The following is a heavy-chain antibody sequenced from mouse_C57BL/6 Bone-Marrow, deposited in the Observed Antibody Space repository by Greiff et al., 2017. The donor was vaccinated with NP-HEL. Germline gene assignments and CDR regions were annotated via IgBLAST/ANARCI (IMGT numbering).Heavy chain of an antibody. CDR1: GFTFSDFY. J-gene: IGHJ4*01. D-gene: IGHD2-4*01. CDR2: SRNKANDYTT. Sequence: EVKLVESGGGLVQSGRSLRLSCATSGFTFSDFYMEWVRQAPGKGLEWIAASRNKANDYTTEYSASVKGRFIVSRDTPQSILYLQMNALIAEDTAIYYCARDDYDGGVYAMDYWGQGTSVTVSS. CDR3: ARDDYDGGVYAMDY. V-gene: IGHV7-1*01.